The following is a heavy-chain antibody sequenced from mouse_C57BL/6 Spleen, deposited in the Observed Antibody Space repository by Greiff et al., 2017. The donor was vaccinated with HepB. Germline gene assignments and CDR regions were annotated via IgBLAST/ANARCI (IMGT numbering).Heavy chain of an antibody. J-gene: IGHJ4*01. V-gene: IGHV1-18*01. CDR3: ARWGGSPYAMDY. CDR1: GYTFTDYN. Sequence: EVQLQQSGPELVKPGASVKIPCKASGYTFTDYNMDWVKQSHGKSLEWIGDINPNNGGTIYNQKFKGKATLPVDKSSSTAYMELRSLTSEDTAVYYCARWGGSPYAMDYWGQGTSVTVSS. CDR2: INPNNGGT.